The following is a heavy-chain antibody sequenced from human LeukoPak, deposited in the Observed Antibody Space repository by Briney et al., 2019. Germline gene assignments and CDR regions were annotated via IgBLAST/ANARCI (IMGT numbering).Heavy chain of an antibody. CDR3: AKKSTASRHRPFDY. D-gene: IGHD5-18*01. CDR1: GGSFSGYY. Sequence: SETLSLTCAVYGGSFSGYYWSWIRQPPGKGLEWIGEINHSGSTNYNPSLKSRVTISVDTSKNQFTLKLSSVAAADTAVDYCAKKSTASRHRPFDYWGQGTLVTVSS. J-gene: IGHJ4*02. V-gene: IGHV4-34*01. CDR2: INHSGST.